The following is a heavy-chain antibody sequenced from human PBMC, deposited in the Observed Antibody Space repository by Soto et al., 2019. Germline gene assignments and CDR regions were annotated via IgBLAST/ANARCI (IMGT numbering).Heavy chain of an antibody. CDR3: ARQGVVPAASP. Sequence: PPETLSLTCTVSVGSISSSSYYWGWIRQPPGKGLEWIGSIYYSGSTYYNPSLKSRVTISVDTSKNQFSLKLSSVTAADTAVYYCARQGVVPAASPWGQGTLVTVSS. J-gene: IGHJ5*02. CDR2: IYYSGST. D-gene: IGHD2-2*01. CDR1: VGSISSSSYY. V-gene: IGHV4-39*01.